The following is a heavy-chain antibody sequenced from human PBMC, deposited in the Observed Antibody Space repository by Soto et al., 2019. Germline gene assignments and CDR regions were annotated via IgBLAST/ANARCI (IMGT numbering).Heavy chain of an antibody. CDR2: TYYRSKWYN. CDR3: ARAYDFWSGYYPYYYYGMDV. D-gene: IGHD3-3*01. Sequence: PSQTLSLTCAISGDSVSSNSAAWNWTRQSPSRGLEWLGRTYYRSKWYNDYAVSVKSRITINPGTSKNQFSLQLNSVTPEDTAVYYCARAYDFWSGYYPYYYYGMDVWGQGTTVTVSS. CDR1: GDSVSSNSAA. J-gene: IGHJ6*02. V-gene: IGHV6-1*01.